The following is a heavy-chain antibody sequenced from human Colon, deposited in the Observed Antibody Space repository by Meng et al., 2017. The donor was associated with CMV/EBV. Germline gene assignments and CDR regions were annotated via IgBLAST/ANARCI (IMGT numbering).Heavy chain of an antibody. CDR3: AHRRTIFGGFDP. CDR2: FYWDDDQ. CDR1: GFSLNTSTVA. V-gene: IGHV2-5*02. D-gene: IGHD3-3*01. J-gene: IGHJ5*02. Sequence: CSFSGFSLNTSTVAVGWFRQAPGKTLEWLALFYWDDDQRYSPSLRNRLTLTKDTSKNQLVLTMTNMGPVDTGTYFCAHRRTIFGGFDPWGQGALVTVSS.